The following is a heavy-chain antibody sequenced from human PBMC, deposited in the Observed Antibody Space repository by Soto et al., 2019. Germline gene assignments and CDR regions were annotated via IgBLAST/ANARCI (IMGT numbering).Heavy chain of an antibody. Sequence: PGGSLRLSCASSGFTFSSYAMSWVRQAPGKGLEWVSAISGSGGSTYYADSVKGRFTISRDNSKNTLYLQMNSLRAEDTAVYYCAKALARGSETTAHFDYWGQGTQVTVSS. CDR2: ISGSGGST. D-gene: IGHD4-4*01. CDR1: GFTFSSYA. J-gene: IGHJ4*02. CDR3: AKALARGSETTAHFDY. V-gene: IGHV3-23*01.